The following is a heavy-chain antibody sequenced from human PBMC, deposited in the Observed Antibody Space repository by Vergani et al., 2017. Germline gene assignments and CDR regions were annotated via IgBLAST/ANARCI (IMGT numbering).Heavy chain of an antibody. CDR3: ASANYDSSGYYYANYWYFDL. Sequence: QVQLVESGGGVVQPGRSLRLSCAASGFTFSNYGMHWVRQDPGKGLEWVAVIWYDGSNNYYADSVKGRFTISRDNSKNTLYLQMNSLRAEDTAVYYCASANYDSSGYYYANYWYFDLWGRGTLVTVSA. V-gene: IGHV3-33*01. J-gene: IGHJ2*01. CDR2: IWYDGSNN. D-gene: IGHD3-22*01. CDR1: GFTFSNYG.